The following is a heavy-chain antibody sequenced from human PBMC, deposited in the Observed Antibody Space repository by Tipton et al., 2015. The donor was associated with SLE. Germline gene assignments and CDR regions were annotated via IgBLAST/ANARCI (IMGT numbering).Heavy chain of an antibody. D-gene: IGHD3-16*02. CDR2: TDQSGRS. V-gene: IGHV4-61*09. CDR3: ASYSDTTSRGAFDI. Sequence: TLSLTCVVSGGSISSDGSYWSWVRQPAGKGLQWIGHTDQSGRSYYNPSLKSRVTISRDTSPNQFSLTLTSVTAADTAVYYCASYSDTTSRGAFDIWGQGTMVTVSS. CDR1: GGSISSDGSY. J-gene: IGHJ3*02.